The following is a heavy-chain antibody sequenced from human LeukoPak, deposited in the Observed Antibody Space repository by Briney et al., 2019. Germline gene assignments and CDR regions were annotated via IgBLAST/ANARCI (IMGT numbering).Heavy chain of an antibody. CDR3: ARDRTYYYDSSGDYNPYYYYGMDV. J-gene: IGHJ6*02. Sequence: GGSLRLSCAASGFTFSSYGMHWVRQAPGKGLEWVAVTWYDGSNKYYADSVKGRFTIFRDNSKNTLYLQMNSLRAEDAAVYYCARDRTYYYDSSGDYNPYYYYGMDVWGQGTTVTVSS. D-gene: IGHD3-22*01. CDR2: TWYDGSNK. V-gene: IGHV3-33*01. CDR1: GFTFSSYG.